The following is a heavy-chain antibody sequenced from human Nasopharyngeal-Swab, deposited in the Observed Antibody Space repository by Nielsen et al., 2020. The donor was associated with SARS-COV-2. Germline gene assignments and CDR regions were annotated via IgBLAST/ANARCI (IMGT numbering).Heavy chain of an antibody. J-gene: IGHJ4*02. CDR2: IGTAGDP. V-gene: IGHV3-13*05. CDR3: ARGNSAGYYFDY. D-gene: IGHD3-10*01. CDR1: GFTFSSYD. Sequence: GESLKISCAASGFTFSSYDMHWVRQATGKGLEWVSAIGTAGDPYYPGSVKGRFTISRENAKNSLYLQMNGLRAGDTAVYYCARGNSAGYYFDYWGQGTLVTVSS.